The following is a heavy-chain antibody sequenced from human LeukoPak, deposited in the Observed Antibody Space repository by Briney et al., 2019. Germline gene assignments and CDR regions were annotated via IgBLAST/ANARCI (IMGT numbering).Heavy chain of an antibody. V-gene: IGHV4-59*12. Sequence: PSETLSLTCTVSDGSITSFYWSWIRQSPGKGLEWIGNIFYSGSTNYNPSLKSRVTISLDTSKKQFSLKLSSVTAADTAVYYCASVRGYSSGWYASGFDPWGQGTLVTVSS. D-gene: IGHD6-19*01. CDR1: DGSITSFY. J-gene: IGHJ5*02. CDR3: ASVRGYSSGWYASGFDP. CDR2: IFYSGST.